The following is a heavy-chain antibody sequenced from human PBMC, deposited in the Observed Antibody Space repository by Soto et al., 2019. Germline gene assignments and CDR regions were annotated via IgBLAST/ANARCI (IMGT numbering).Heavy chain of an antibody. CDR2: VSGYNGDT. CDR3: AKNGQPPYYYYGMDV. CDR1: GYTFTRYG. J-gene: IGHJ6*02. V-gene: IGHV1-18*01. D-gene: IGHD2-8*01. Sequence: QGQLVQSGAEVKKPGASVKVSCKASGYTFTRYGIGWVRQAAGQGLEWMGWVSGYNGDTKYAQKFQGRVTMTVYTSTTTAYMELRSLTSDDRAVYYCAKNGQPPYYYYGMDVWGQGTTVTVSS.